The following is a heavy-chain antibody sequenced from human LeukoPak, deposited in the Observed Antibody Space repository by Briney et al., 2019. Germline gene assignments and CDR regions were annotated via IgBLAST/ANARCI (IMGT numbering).Heavy chain of an antibody. V-gene: IGHV3-66*02. CDR2: IYSGGST. CDR3: SRDGGDSSGYYYYYYVDV. CDR1: GFTVSSNY. Sequence: PGGSLTLSCPASGFTVSSNYMSCVRQPPGKGLEWVSFIYSGGSTYYAHSVKGRFTISRDNSKNTLYLQMNSLRAEDTAVYYSSRDGGDSSGYYYYYYVDVWGKGTTVTVSS. J-gene: IGHJ6*03. D-gene: IGHD3-22*01.